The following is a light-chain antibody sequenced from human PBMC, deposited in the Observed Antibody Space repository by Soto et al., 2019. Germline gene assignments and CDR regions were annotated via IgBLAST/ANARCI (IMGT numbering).Light chain of an antibody. CDR3: QQYGSSPLT. CDR2: GAS. J-gene: IGKJ4*01. V-gene: IGKV3-20*01. CDR1: ESVSDNY. Sequence: EIVLTQSPGTLSLSPGERATLSCRASESVSDNYLAWYQQRSGQAPRLVIYGASSRASAVPDRFSGSGSGADFTLTISRLEPGDFAVYSCQQYGSSPLTFGGGTKVDIK.